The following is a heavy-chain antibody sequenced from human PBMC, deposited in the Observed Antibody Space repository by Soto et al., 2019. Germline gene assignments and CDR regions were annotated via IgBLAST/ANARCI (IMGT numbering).Heavy chain of an antibody. Sequence: SVKVSCKASGGTFSSYAISWVRQAPGQGLEWMGGIIPIFGTANYAQKFQGRVTITADESTSTAYMELSSLRSEDTAAYYCARDYFDRYYYYGMDVWGQGTTVTVSS. CDR1: GGTFSSYA. CDR3: ARDYFDRYYYYGMDV. V-gene: IGHV1-69*13. D-gene: IGHD3-9*01. J-gene: IGHJ6*02. CDR2: IIPIFGTA.